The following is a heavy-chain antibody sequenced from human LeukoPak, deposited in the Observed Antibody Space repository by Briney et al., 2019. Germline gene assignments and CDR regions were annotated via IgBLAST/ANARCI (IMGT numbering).Heavy chain of an antibody. CDR1: GFTVSSNY. D-gene: IGHD5-18*01. CDR2: IYSGGST. V-gene: IGHV3-53*04. CDR3: ARDSSYGHFDY. J-gene: IGHJ4*02. Sequence: GGSLRLSCAASGFTVSSNYMSWVRQAPGKGLEWVSVIYSGGSTYYTDSVKGRFTISRHNSKNTLYLQMNSLRAEDTAVYYCARDSSYGHFDYWGQGTLVTVSS.